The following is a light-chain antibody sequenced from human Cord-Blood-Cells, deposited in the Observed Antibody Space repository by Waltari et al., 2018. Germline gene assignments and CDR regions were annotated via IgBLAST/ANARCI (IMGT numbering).Light chain of an antibody. CDR2: GAS. J-gene: IGKJ4*01. CDR3: QQYNNWPFT. CDR1: QSVSSN. V-gene: IGKV3-15*01. Sequence: EIVMTQSPATLSVSXXXXXXXSCRASQSVSSNLAWYQQKPGQAPRLLIYGASTRATGIPARFSGSGSGTEFTLTISSLQSEDFAVYYCQQYNNWPFTFGGGTKVEIK.